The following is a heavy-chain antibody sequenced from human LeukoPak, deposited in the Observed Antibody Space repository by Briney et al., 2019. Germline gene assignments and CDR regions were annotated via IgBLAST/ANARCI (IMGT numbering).Heavy chain of an antibody. V-gene: IGHV3-73*01. CDR3: ARGGLRIAARHYFDY. CDR1: GFTFRDSA. D-gene: IGHD6-6*01. CDR2: VKTKANNYAT. J-gene: IGHJ4*02. Sequence: GGSLRLSCAASGFTFRDSAMHWVRQASGKGLEWIGRVKTKANNYATAYAASVMGRFTISRDNAKNSLYLQMNSLRAEDTAVYYCARGGLRIAARHYFDYWGQGTLVTVSS.